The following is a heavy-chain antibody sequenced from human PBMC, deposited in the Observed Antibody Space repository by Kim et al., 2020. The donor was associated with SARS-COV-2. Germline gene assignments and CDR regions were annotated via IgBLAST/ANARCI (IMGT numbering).Heavy chain of an antibody. CDR3: ARRSGYSGYGLYYYYVMDV. CDR1: GYSFTSYW. Sequence: GESLKISCKGSGYSFTSYWIGWVRQMPGKGLEWMGIIYPGDSDTRYSPSFQGQVTISADKSISTAYLQWSSLKASDTAMYSCARRSGYSGYGLYYYYVMDVWGQGTTVTVSS. J-gene: IGHJ6*02. CDR2: IYPGDSDT. V-gene: IGHV5-51*01. D-gene: IGHD5-12*01.